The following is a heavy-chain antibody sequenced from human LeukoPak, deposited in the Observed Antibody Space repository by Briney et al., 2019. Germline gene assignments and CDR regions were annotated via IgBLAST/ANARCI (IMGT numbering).Heavy chain of an antibody. D-gene: IGHD2-15*01. Sequence: PGGSLRLSCAASGFTFGSYAMNWVRQAPGKGLEWVSAISGSGGSTYYADSVKGRFTISRDNSKNTLYLQMNSLRAEDTAVYYCAKAPVTSCRGAFCYPFDSWGQGTLVTVSS. V-gene: IGHV3-23*01. CDR3: AKAPVTSCRGAFCYPFDS. CDR2: ISGSGGST. CDR1: GFTFGSYA. J-gene: IGHJ4*02.